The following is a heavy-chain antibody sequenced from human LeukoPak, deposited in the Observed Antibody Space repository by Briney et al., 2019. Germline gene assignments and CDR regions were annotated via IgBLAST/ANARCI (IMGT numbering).Heavy chain of an antibody. CDR2: MNPNSGNT. CDR3: AREYEAAGPNDAFDI. Sequence: ASVKVSCKASGYTFTSYDINWVRQATGQGLEWVGWMNPNSGNTGYAQKFQGRVTITRNTSISTAYMELSSLRSEDTAVYYCAREYEAAGPNDAFDIWGQGTMVTVSS. D-gene: IGHD6-13*01. J-gene: IGHJ3*02. CDR1: GYTFTSYD. V-gene: IGHV1-8*03.